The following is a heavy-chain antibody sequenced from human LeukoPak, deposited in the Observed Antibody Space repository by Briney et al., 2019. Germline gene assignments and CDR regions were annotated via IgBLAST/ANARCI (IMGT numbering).Heavy chain of an antibody. CDR1: GFTFSGYY. CDR3: VYRSSCPDAFDI. D-gene: IGHD6-6*01. Sequence: SETLSLTCAVYGFTFSGYYWSWLRQPPGKGLEWIGEIYNSGSTNYNPSLKSRVTISVDTSKNQFSLQLSPVTAADTAVYYCVYRSSCPDAFDIWGQGTLVTVSS. J-gene: IGHJ3*02. V-gene: IGHV4-34*08. CDR2: IYNSGST.